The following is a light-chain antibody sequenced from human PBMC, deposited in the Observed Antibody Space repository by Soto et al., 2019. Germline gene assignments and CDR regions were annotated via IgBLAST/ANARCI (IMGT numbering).Light chain of an antibody. CDR2: AAS. CDR1: QSVSTY. J-gene: IGKJ4*01. CDR3: QHGYSTPLT. V-gene: IGKV1-39*01. Sequence: DIQMTQSPSSLSASVGDRVTITCRASQSVSTYLHWYQQKPGKAPNLLIYAASTLQSGVPSRFSGSGSETDFTLTISSLQSEDFATYFCQHGYSTPLTFGGGTKVDIK.